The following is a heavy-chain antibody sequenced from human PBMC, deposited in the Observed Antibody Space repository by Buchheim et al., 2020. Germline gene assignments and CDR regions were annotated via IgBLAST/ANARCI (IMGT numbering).Heavy chain of an antibody. V-gene: IGHV3-23*01. D-gene: IGHD3-3*01. CDR3: AKDPSPAIFGVVRVHFDY. CDR1: GFTFSSYA. CDR2: ISGSGGST. J-gene: IGHJ4*02. Sequence: EVQLLESGGGLVQPGGSLRLSCAASGFTFSSYAMSWVRQAPGKGLEWVSAISGSGGSTYYADSVTGRFTISRDNSKNTLYLQMNSLRAEDTAVYYCAKDPSPAIFGVVRVHFDYWGQGTL.